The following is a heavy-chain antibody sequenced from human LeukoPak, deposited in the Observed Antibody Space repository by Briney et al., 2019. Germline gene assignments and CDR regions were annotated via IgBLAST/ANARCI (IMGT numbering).Heavy chain of an antibody. V-gene: IGHV4-59*01. CDR3: ARLDSSEFSSDGWFDP. CDR2: IYYSGST. Sequence: PSETLSLTCTVSGGSISSYYWSWIRQPPGKGLEWIGYIYYSGSTNYNPSLKSRVTISVDTSKNQFSLKLSSVTAADTAVYYCARLDSSEFSSDGWFDPWGQGTLVTVSS. J-gene: IGHJ5*02. D-gene: IGHD6-25*01. CDR1: GGSISSYY.